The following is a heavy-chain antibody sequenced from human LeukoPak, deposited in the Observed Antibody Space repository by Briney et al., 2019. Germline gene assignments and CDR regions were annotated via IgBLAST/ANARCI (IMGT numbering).Heavy chain of an antibody. Sequence: SETLSLTCSVSGGSICNSDYYWGWIRHPPGKGLGWLGSIFYTGSTYYNPSLKSRVTMSVDTSKNQFSLKLTSVTAADTAVYYCATLGERRGAYNWFDSWGQGTLVTVSS. CDR1: GGSICNSDYY. CDR3: ATLGERRGAYNWFDS. V-gene: IGHV4-39*01. J-gene: IGHJ5*01. CDR2: IFYTGST. D-gene: IGHD3-16*01.